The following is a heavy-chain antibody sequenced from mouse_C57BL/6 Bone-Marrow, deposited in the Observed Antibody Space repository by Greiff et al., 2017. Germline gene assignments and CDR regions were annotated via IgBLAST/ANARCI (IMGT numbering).Heavy chain of an antibody. CDR1: GYTFTSHW. CDR2: IFPGSGST. Sequence: VQLQQSGPELVRPGASVKISCKAPGYTFTSHWMQWVRQRPGQGLEWIGEIFPGSGSTYYNEKFKGKATLTADKSSSTAYMQLSSLKSEDSAVYCCAREGYDGAWFAYWGQGTLVTVSA. D-gene: IGHD2-2*01. V-gene: IGHV1-56*01. J-gene: IGHJ3*01. CDR3: AREGYDGAWFAY.